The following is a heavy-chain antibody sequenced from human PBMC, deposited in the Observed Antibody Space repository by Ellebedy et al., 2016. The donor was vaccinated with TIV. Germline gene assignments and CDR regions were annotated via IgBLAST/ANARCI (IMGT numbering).Heavy chain of an antibody. CDR2: ISYSGST. Sequence: MPSETLSLTCTVSGGSISSYYWSWIRQPPGKGREWIGYISYSGSTNYKSSLKSRVTISVDTSKNHFSLKLSSVTAADTAVYYCARVVWQQPVSYAFDIWGQGTMVTVSS. CDR1: GGSISSYY. D-gene: IGHD6-13*01. CDR3: ARVVWQQPVSYAFDI. V-gene: IGHV4-59*01. J-gene: IGHJ3*02.